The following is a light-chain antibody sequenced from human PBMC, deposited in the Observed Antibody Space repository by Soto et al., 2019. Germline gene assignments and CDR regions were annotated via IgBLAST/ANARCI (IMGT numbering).Light chain of an antibody. CDR3: QQPGDPKT. Sequence: EIVLTQSPGTLSLSPGERATVSCRASQSVGSTNLAWYQRKPGQAPRLLIYAASSRATGIPDRFSGSGSGTDFTLTISRLEPEDFAVYYCQQPGDPKTFGHGTKVAIK. CDR1: QSVGSTN. V-gene: IGKV3-20*01. CDR2: AAS. J-gene: IGKJ1*01.